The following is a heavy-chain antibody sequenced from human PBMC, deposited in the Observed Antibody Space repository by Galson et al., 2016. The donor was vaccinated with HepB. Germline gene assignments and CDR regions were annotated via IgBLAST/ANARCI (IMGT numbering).Heavy chain of an antibody. CDR2: TYYRSKWDN. D-gene: IGHD1-20*01. V-gene: IGHV6-1*01. CDR3: ARTITGTPWHHYYYGMDV. CDR1: GDSVSSDSAA. Sequence: CAISGDSVSSDSAAWNWIRQSPSRGLEWLGRTYYRSKWDNEYAVSVRSRMTINPDTSKNQFSLQLNSVTPEDTAVYYCARTITGTPWHHYYYGMDVWGQGTTVSVSS. J-gene: IGHJ6*02.